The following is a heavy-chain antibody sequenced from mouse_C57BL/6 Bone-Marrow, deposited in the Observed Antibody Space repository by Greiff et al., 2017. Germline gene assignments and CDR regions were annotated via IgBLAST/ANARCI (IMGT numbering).Heavy chain of an antibody. V-gene: IGHV6-3*01. D-gene: IGHD1-1*01. CDR1: GFTFSNYW. CDR2: IRLKSDNYAT. CDR3: TVYYYGRY. Sequence: EVMLVESGGGLVQPGGSMKLSCVASGFTFSNYWMNWVRQSPEKGLEWVAQIRLKSDNYATHYAESVKGRFTISRDDSKSSGYLQMNNLRAEDTGIYYCTVYYYGRYWGQGTTLTVSS. J-gene: IGHJ2*01.